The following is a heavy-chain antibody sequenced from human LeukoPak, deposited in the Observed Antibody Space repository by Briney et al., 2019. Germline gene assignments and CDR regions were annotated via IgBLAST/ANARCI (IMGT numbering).Heavy chain of an antibody. D-gene: IGHD1-26*01. CDR3: ARDGGSYGPMSLDY. CDR1: GGSFSGYY. V-gene: IGHV4-34*01. J-gene: IGHJ4*02. CDR2: INHSGST. Sequence: PSETLSLTCAVYGGSFSGYYWSWIRQPPGKGLEWIGEINHSGSTNYNPSLKSRVTISVDTSKNQFSLKLSSVTAADTAVYYCARDGGSYGPMSLDYWGQGTLVTVSS.